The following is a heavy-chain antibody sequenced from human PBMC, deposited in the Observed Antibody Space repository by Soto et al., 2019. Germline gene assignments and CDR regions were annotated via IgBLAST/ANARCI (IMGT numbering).Heavy chain of an antibody. CDR3: AKDRLRLVDY. CDR1: GFTFSSYH. Sequence: QVQLVESGGGVVQPGRSLRLSCAASGFTFSSYHMHWVRHAPGKGLEWVATISYDGKNKYYADSVKGRFTISRDNSKNTLYLQMNGLRAEDTAVYYCAKDRLRLVDYWGQGTLVTVSS. CDR2: ISYDGKNK. D-gene: IGHD3-9*01. J-gene: IGHJ4*02. V-gene: IGHV3-30*18.